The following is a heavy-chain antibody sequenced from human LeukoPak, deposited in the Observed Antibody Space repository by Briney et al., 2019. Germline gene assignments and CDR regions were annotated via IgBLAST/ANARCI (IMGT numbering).Heavy chain of an antibody. CDR2: IYYSGST. J-gene: IGHJ4*02. D-gene: IGHD3-22*01. CDR1: GGSIRSYY. V-gene: IGHV4-39*01. CDR3: ARLLRNYDNNHSA. Sequence: SETLSLTCTVSGGSIRSYYWSWIRQPPGKGLEWIGNIYYSGSTYYNPSLRSRVTISVDTSKNQFSLKLSSVTAADTAVYYCARLLRNYDNNHSAWGQGTLVTVSS.